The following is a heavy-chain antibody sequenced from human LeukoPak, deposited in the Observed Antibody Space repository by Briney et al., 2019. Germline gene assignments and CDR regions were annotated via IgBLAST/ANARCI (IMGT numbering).Heavy chain of an antibody. CDR3: ARGRLTAAALDY. D-gene: IGHD2-2*01. CDR1: VYTFTSYD. CDR2: MNPNSGNT. J-gene: IGHJ4*02. V-gene: IGHV1-8*01. Sequence: GASLKVSCKASVYTFTSYDINWVRQAAGQGLEWMGWMNPNSGNTGYAQKFQGRVTMTRNTSISTAYMELSSLRSEDTAVYYCARGRLTAAALDYWGQGTLVTVSS.